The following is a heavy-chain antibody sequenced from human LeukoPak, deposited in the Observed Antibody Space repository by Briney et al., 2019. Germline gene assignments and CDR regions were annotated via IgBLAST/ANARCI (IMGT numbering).Heavy chain of an antibody. D-gene: IGHD6-13*01. CDR1: GYSFTTNW. J-gene: IGHJ5*02. CDR2: IDPSDSYT. Sequence: GESLKISCKGSGYSFTTNWISWVRQMPGKGLEWMGRIDPSDSYTNYSPSFQGHVTISADKSISTAYLQWSSLKASDTAMYYCARQWYSRLNWFDPWGQGTLVTVSS. CDR3: ARQWYSRLNWFDP. V-gene: IGHV5-10-1*01.